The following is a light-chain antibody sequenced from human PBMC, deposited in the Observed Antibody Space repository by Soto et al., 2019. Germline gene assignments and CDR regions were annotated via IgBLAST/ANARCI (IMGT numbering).Light chain of an antibody. J-gene: IGKJ1*01. CDR2: GAS. Sequence: EIVLTQSPGTLSLSPGEGATLSCRASQIVSNNYLAWYQQKPGQAPRLLVYGASRRATGIPDGFSGSGSGTDFTLTISRLEPEDFAVYYCQQYGNSLPWTFGQGTKV. V-gene: IGKV3-20*01. CDR1: QIVSNNY. CDR3: QQYGNSLPWT.